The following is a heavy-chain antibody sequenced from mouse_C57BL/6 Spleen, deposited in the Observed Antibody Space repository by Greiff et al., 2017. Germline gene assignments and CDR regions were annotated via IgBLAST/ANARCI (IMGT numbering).Heavy chain of an antibody. CDR2: INPNNGGT. J-gene: IGHJ2*01. D-gene: IGHD1-1*01. CDR3: ARRIITTVVANYFDY. Sequence: EVKLQESGPELVKPGASVKIPCKASGYTFTDYNMDWVKQSHGKSLEWIGDINPNNGGTIYNQKFKGKATLTVDKSSSTAYMELRSLTSEDTAVYYCARRIITTVVANYFDYWGQGTTLTVSS. V-gene: IGHV1-18*01. CDR1: GYTFTDYN.